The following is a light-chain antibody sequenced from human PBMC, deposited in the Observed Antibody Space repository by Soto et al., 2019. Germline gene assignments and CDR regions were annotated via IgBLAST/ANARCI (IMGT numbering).Light chain of an antibody. CDR2: GAS. Sequence: DIQMTQSPSSLSASVGDRVTITCRASQSISLYLNWYQQKPGKAPKLLIFGASSLQSGVPSRFSGGGSGTDFTLTISSLQPEDFATYYCQQSYSAPFTFGPGTKVDIK. V-gene: IGKV1-39*01. CDR3: QQSYSAPFT. CDR1: QSISLY. J-gene: IGKJ3*01.